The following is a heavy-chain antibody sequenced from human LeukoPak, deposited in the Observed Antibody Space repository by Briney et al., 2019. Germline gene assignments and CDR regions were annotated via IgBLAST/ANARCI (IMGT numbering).Heavy chain of an antibody. D-gene: IGHD3-22*01. CDR2: INHSGST. V-gene: IGHV4-34*01. CDR1: GGSFSGYY. CDR3: AGDYDSSGYYWSFGY. J-gene: IGHJ4*02. Sequence: SETLSLTCAVYGGSFSGYYWSWIRQPPGKGLEWIGEINHSGSTNYNPSLKSRVTISVDTSKNQFSLKLSSVTVADTAVYYCAGDYDSSGYYWSFGYWGQGTLVTVSS.